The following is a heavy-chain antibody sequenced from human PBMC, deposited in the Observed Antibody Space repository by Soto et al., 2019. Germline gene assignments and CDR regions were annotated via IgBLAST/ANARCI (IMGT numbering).Heavy chain of an antibody. CDR3: ARDSGVQYKYNWFDP. CDR1: GGSISSSNW. CDR2: IYHSGST. Sequence: PSETLSLTCAVSGGSISSSNWWSWVRQPPGKGLEWIGEIYHSGSTNYNPSLKSRVTISVDKSKNQFSLKLSSVTAADTAVYYCARDSGVQYKYNWFDPWGQGTLVTVSS. J-gene: IGHJ5*02. D-gene: IGHD4-4*01. V-gene: IGHV4-4*02.